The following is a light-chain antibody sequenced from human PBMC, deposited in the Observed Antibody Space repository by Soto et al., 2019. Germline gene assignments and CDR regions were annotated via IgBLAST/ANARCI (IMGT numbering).Light chain of an antibody. J-gene: IGLJ1*01. V-gene: IGLV2-14*01. CDR2: EVS. CDR1: SSDVGGYNY. CDR3: SSYRVSSTSGYL. Sequence: QSALTHAASVSGSPGQSITISCTGTSSDVGGYNYVSWYQQHPGKAPKLMIYEVSKRPSGVSTRFSGSTSGNTASLTISGLQAEDEADYYCSSYRVSSTSGYLFGTGTKVTVL.